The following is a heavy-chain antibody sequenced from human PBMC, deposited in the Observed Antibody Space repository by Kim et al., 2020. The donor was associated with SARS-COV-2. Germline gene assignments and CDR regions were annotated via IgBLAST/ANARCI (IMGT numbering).Heavy chain of an antibody. CDR2: INPNSGGT. V-gene: IGHV1-2*02. J-gene: IGHJ6*02. CDR3: ARDMVVVVPAAIIDPDYYYYYGMDV. D-gene: IGHD2-2*01. Sequence: ASVKVSCKASGYTFTGYYMHWVRQAPGQGLEWMGWINPNSGGTNYAQKFQGRVTMTRDTSISTAYMELSRLRSDDTAVYYCARDMVVVVPAAIIDPDYYYYYGMDVWGQGTTVTVSS. CDR1: GYTFTGYY.